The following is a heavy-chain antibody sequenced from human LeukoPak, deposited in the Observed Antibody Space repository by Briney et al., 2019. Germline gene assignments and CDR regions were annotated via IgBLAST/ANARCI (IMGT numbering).Heavy chain of an antibody. D-gene: IGHD3-10*01. Sequence: ASVKVSCKASGGTFSSYAINWVRQATGQGLEWMGWMNPNSGNTGYAQKFQGRVTMTRNTSISTAYMELSSLRSEDTAVYYCARVPARLLWFGELLNYYMDVWGKGTTVTVSS. V-gene: IGHV1-8*02. J-gene: IGHJ6*03. CDR3: ARVPARLLWFGELLNYYMDV. CDR1: GGTFSSYA. CDR2: MNPNSGNT.